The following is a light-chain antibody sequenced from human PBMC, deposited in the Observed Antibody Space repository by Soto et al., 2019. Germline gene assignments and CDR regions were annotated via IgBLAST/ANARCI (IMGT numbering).Light chain of an antibody. J-gene: IGKJ4*01. V-gene: IGKV3-20*01. CDR2: GAS. CDR1: QSVSSNY. Sequence: EIGLKQSPGTLSLSTGERATLSCRASQSVSSNYLAWYQQKPGQAPRLLIYGASSRATGIPDRFSGSGSGTEFSLTISRLEPEDFAVYYCHQYGISPFGGGTKVDNK. CDR3: HQYGISP.